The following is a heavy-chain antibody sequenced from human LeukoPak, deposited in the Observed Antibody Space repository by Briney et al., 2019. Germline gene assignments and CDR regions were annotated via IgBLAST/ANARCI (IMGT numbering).Heavy chain of an antibody. CDR1: GCTFTSYG. V-gene: IGHV1-18*01. CDR3: ARDVNYYGSGSYHY. J-gene: IGHJ4*02. Sequence: ASVKVSCKASGCTFTSYGISWVRQAPGQGLEWMGWISAYNGNTNYAQKLQGRVTMTTDTSTSTAYMELRSLRSDDTAVYYCARDVNYYGSGSYHYWGQGTLVTVSS. CDR2: ISAYNGNT. D-gene: IGHD3-10*01.